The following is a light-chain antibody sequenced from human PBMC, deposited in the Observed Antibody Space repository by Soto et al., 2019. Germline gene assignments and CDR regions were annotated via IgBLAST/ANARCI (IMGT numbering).Light chain of an antibody. CDR2: NAS. Sequence: EIVMTQSPATLSVSPGERATLSCTASENVKFNLAWYQQRPGQAPRLLFYNASTRAPSFPARFSGSGSGTDYILTISSLQSEDLAVYSCQQYYNWPLTFGQGTRLEIK. CDR1: ENVKFN. V-gene: IGKV3-15*01. J-gene: IGKJ5*01. CDR3: QQYYNWPLT.